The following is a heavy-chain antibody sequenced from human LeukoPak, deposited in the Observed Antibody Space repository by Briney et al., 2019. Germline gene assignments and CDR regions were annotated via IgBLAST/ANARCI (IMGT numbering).Heavy chain of an antibody. V-gene: IGHV3-7*01. Sequence: PGGSLRLSCTASGFSVNSNYMSWVRQAPGKGLEWVANIKQDGSEKYYVDSVKGRFTISRDNAKNSLYLQMNSLRAEDTAVYYCARDWGAGRYYFDYWGQGTLVTVSS. CDR3: ARDWGAGRYYFDY. J-gene: IGHJ4*02. CDR1: GFSVNSNY. CDR2: IKQDGSEK. D-gene: IGHD4/OR15-4a*01.